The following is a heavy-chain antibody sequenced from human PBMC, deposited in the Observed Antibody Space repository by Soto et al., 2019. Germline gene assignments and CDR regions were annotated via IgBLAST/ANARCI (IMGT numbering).Heavy chain of an antibody. Sequence: TLSLTCAVYGGSFSGYYWSWIRQPPGKGLEWIGEINHSGSTNYNPSLKSRVTISVDTSKNQFSLKLSSVTAADTAVYYCARGANCSGGSCYARWGYYHSYYLDGWGKGTTVTVAS. V-gene: IGHV4-34*01. CDR3: ARGANCSGGSCYARWGYYHSYYLDG. CDR1: GGSFSGYY. J-gene: IGHJ6*03. D-gene: IGHD2-15*01. CDR2: INHSGST.